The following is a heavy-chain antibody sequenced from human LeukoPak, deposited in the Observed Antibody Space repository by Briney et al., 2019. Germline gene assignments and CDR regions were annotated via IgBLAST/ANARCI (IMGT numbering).Heavy chain of an antibody. CDR2: IRYDGNKK. J-gene: IGHJ4*02. D-gene: IGHD3-22*01. CDR1: GFTFSSYA. V-gene: IGHV3-30*02. Sequence: PGGSLRLSCAASGFTFSSYAMSWVRQAPGKGLEWVAFIRYDGNKKYYTDPVKGRFTISRDNSKNTLYLQMNSLRAEDTAVYYCAKDMDYDDVSGYYWGFDYWGQGTLVTVSS. CDR3: AKDMDYDDVSGYYWGFDY.